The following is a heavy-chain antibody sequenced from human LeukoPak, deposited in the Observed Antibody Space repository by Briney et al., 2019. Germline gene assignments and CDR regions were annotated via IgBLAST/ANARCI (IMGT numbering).Heavy chain of an antibody. CDR1: GGSISSYY. CDR2: IYTSGST. CDR3: ARENDFWSGYAYDY. Sequence: AETLSLTCTVSGGSISSYYWSWIRQPAGKGLEWIGRIYTSGSTNYNPSLKSRVTMSVDTSKNQFSLKLSSVTAADTAVYYCARENDFWSGYAYDYWGQGTLVTVSS. V-gene: IGHV4-4*07. D-gene: IGHD3-3*01. J-gene: IGHJ4*02.